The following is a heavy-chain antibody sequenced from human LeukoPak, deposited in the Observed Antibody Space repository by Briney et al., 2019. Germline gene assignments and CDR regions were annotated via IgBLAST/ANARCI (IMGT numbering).Heavy chain of an antibody. J-gene: IGHJ4*02. CDR1: GFTFSSYS. Sequence: PGGSLRLSCAASGFTFSSYSMNWVRQAPGKGLEWVSSISSSSSYIYYADSVKGRFTISRDNAKNSLYLQMNSLRAEDTAVYYCAREGGFYYLTFDYWGQGTLVTVSS. CDR3: AREGGFYYLTFDY. V-gene: IGHV3-21*06. CDR2: ISSSSSYI. D-gene: IGHD3-10*01.